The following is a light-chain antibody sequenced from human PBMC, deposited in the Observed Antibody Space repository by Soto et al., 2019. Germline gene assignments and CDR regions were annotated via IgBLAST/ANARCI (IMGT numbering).Light chain of an antibody. CDR1: QRVSSNY. CDR2: GAS. CDR3: QHYGRSAYT. V-gene: IGKV3-20*01. Sequence: EIVLTQPPGTLSLSPGERATLSCRASQRVSSNYLAWYQQKPGQAPRLLTYGASSRATGIPDRFSGSGSGTDFTLTISRLEPEDFAVYYCQHYGRSAYTFGQGTTLEIK. J-gene: IGKJ2*01.